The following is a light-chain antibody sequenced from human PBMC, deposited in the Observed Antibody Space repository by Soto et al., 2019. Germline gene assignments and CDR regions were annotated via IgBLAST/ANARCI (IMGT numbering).Light chain of an antibody. Sequence: EIVLTQFPATLSLSPGERATLSCRASQSVSTSLAWYQQKPGQAPRLLIYGASNRATGGPARFSGSGSGTDFTLTISSLQPEDFAVYFCQQRTNWPPGFTFGPGTKVDIK. CDR3: QQRTNWPPGFT. CDR1: QSVSTS. V-gene: IGKV3-11*01. CDR2: GAS. J-gene: IGKJ3*01.